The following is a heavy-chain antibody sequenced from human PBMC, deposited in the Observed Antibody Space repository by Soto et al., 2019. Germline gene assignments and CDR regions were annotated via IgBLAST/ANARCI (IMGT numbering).Heavy chain of an antibody. J-gene: IGHJ6*03. CDR2: ISYDGSNK. CDR3: AKDGVLRFLEWLYYYYYYTDV. D-gene: IGHD3-3*01. Sequence: GGSLRLSCAASGFTFSSYGMHWVRQAPGKGLEWVAVISYDGSNKYYADSVKGRFTISRDNSKNTLYLQMNSLRAEDTAVYYCAKDGVLRFLEWLYYYYYYTDVWGKGTTVTVSS. CDR1: GFTFSSYG. V-gene: IGHV3-30*18.